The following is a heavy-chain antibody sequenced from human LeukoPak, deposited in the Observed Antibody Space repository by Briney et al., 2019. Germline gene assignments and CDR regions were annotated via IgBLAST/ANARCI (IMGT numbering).Heavy chain of an antibody. J-gene: IGHJ3*02. CDR1: GYTFTTYW. CDR3: ARLLYYFDRSDNYYAPKAFDI. V-gene: IGHV5-51*01. D-gene: IGHD3-22*01. Sequence: GESLKISCKGSGYTFTTYWIGWVRRMPGKGLEWMGNIYPDDSDTTYSPSFQGQVTISVDKSISTAYLQWSSLKASDTAMYYCARLLYYFDRSDNYYAPKAFDIWGQGTMVTVSS. CDR2: IYPDDSDT.